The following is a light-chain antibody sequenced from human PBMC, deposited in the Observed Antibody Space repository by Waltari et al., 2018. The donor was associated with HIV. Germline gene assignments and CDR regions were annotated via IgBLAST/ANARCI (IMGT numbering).Light chain of an antibody. CDR1: QGVGSY. CDR3: HQYNKWPRGT. V-gene: IGKV3-15*01. CDR2: GAS. Sequence: VMTQSPATLSVSPGGRATLSCRASQGVGSYLAWYQQKPGQAPRLLIYGASTSATGSPTRFSGSGSGTEFTLTISSLQSEDFAVYYCHQYNKWPRGTFGGGTKVEV. J-gene: IGKJ4*01.